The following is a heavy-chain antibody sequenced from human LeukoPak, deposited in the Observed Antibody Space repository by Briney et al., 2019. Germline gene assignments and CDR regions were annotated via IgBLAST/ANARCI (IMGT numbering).Heavy chain of an antibody. CDR2: IIPIFDTA. Sequence: SVKVSCKASGGTFSSYAISWVRQAPGQGLEWMGGIIPIFDTANYAQKFQGRVTITADESTSTAYMELSSLRSEDTAVYYCAETGYSYGYYFDYWGQGTLVTVSS. CDR1: GGTFSSYA. J-gene: IGHJ4*02. V-gene: IGHV1-69*13. CDR3: AETGYSYGYYFDY. D-gene: IGHD5-18*01.